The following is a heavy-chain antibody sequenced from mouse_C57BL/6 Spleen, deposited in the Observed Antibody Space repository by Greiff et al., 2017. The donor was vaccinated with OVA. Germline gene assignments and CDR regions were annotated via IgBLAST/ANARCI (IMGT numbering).Heavy chain of an antibody. Sequence: QVQLKESGPELVKPGASVKISCKASGYSFTSYYIHWVKQRPGQGLEWIGWIYPGSGNTKYNEKFKGKATLTADTSSSTAYMQLSSLTSEDSAVYYCARGYYGSSYDGYFDYWGQGTTLTVSS. V-gene: IGHV1-66*01. CDR2: IYPGSGNT. CDR1: GYSFTSYY. D-gene: IGHD1-1*01. J-gene: IGHJ2*01. CDR3: ARGYYGSSYDGYFDY.